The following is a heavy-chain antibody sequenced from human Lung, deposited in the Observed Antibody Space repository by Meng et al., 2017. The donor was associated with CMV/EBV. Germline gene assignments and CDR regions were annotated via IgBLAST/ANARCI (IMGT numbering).Heavy chain of an antibody. V-gene: IGHV4-39*02. CDR2: IYYSGST. CDR1: GGSISSSSYY. CDR3: ARDATIFGVVDPYYYGTDV. D-gene: IGHD3-3*01. Sequence: SETXSLTCTVSGGSISSSSYYWGWIRQPPGKGLEWIGSIYYSGSTYYNPSLKSRVTISVDTSKNQFSLKLSSVTAADTAVYYCARDATIFGVVDPYYYGTDVWXQGTTVTVSS. J-gene: IGHJ6*02.